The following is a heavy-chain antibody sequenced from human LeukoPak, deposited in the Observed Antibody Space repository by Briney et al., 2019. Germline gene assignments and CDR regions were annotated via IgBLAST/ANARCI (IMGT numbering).Heavy chain of an antibody. CDR3: ARGHGFTWAFDY. J-gene: IGHJ4*02. CDR1: GGTFSSYA. Sequence: SVKVSCKASGGTFSSYAISWVRQAPGQGLEWMGGIIPIFGTANYAQKFQGRVTITTDESTSTAYMELSSLRSEDTAVYYCARGHGFTWAFDYWGQGTLVTVSS. CDR2: IIPIFGTA. V-gene: IGHV1-69*05. D-gene: IGHD4-17*01.